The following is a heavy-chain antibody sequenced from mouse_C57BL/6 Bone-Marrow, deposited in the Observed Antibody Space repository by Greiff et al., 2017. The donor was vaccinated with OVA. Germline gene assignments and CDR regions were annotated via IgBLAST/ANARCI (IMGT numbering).Heavy chain of an antibody. CDR3: ARQGVSSYWYFDV. J-gene: IGHJ1*03. D-gene: IGHD1-1*01. Sequence: QVQLQQSGAELVRPGASVKLSCKASGYTFTDYYINWVKQRPGQGLEWIARIYPGSGNTYYNEKFKGKATLTAEKSSSTAYMQLSSLTSEDSAVYFCARQGVSSYWYFDVWGTGTTVTVSS. V-gene: IGHV1-76*01. CDR1: GYTFTDYY. CDR2: IYPGSGNT.